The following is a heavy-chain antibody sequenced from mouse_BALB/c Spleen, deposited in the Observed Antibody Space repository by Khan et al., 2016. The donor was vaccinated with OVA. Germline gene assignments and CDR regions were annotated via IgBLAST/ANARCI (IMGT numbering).Heavy chain of an antibody. CDR3: ARTGFGGLGY. CDR2: INPNNGGS. V-gene: IGHV1-18*01. J-gene: IGHJ2*01. D-gene: IGHD1-1*02. Sequence: EVQLQQSGPELVKPGASVKIPCKASGYTFTDYNMDWVKQSHGKSLEWIGDINPNNGGSIYNQKFKGKATLTVDKSSSTAYMGLRSLTSEDTAGYSWARTGFGGLGYWGQGTTLTVSS. CDR1: GYTFTDYN.